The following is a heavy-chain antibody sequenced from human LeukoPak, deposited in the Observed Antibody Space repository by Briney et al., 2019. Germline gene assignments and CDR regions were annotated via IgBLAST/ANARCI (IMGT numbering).Heavy chain of an antibody. CDR1: GFTFSSYA. CDR3: AREAGPYDFWSGYSH. J-gene: IGHJ4*02. CDR2: VKQDGSET. Sequence: GGSLRLSCAASGFTFSSYAMSWVRQAPGKGLEWVANVKQDGSETYYVDSVKGRFTISRDNAKNSLYLQVSSLRAEDTAVYYCAREAGPYDFWSGYSHWGQGTLVTVSS. D-gene: IGHD3-3*01. V-gene: IGHV3-7*01.